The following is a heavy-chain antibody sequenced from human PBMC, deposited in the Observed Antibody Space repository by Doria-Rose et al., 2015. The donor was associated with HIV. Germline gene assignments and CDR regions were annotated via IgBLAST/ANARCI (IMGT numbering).Heavy chain of an antibody. CDR2: MFSDDQR. CDR1: GVSLSSPGMG. Sequence: QITLKESGPVLVKPTETLTLTCTVSGVSLSSPGMGVSWIRQPPGKALEWLANMFSDDQRSYKTSLNSRLNISRGTSKSQVVLTMTDMDPVDTATYYCARIKSSRWYHKYYFDFWGQGTLVIVSA. V-gene: IGHV2-26*01. J-gene: IGHJ4*02. CDR3: ARIKSSRWYHKYYFDF. D-gene: IGHD6-13*01.